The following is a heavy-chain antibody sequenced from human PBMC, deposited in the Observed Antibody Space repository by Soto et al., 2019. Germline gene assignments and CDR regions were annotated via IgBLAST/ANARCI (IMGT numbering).Heavy chain of an antibody. Sequence: GGSLRLSCAASGFTFSSYSMNWVRQAPGKGLEWVSSISSSSSYIYYADSVKGRFTISRDNAKNSLYLQMNSLRAEDTAVYYCATAFYGGPDFDYWGQGTLVSVSS. J-gene: IGHJ4*02. CDR2: ISSSSSYI. CDR3: ATAFYGGPDFDY. V-gene: IGHV3-21*01. D-gene: IGHD4-17*01. CDR1: GFTFSSYS.